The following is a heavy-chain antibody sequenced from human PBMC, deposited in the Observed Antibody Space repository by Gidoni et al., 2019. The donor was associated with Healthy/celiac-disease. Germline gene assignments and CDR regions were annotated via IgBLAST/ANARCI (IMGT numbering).Heavy chain of an antibody. V-gene: IGHV3-21*01. J-gene: IGHJ3*02. CDR2: ISSSSSYI. D-gene: IGHD3-16*01. Sequence: EVQLVESGGGLVKPGGSLRLSCAASGFTFISYSMNWVRQAPGKGLGWVSSISSSSSYIYYADSVKGRFTISRDNAKNSLYLQMNSLRAEDTAVYYCARDHSRSMGVAFDIWGQGTMVTVSS. CDR1: GFTFISYS. CDR3: ARDHSRSMGVAFDI.